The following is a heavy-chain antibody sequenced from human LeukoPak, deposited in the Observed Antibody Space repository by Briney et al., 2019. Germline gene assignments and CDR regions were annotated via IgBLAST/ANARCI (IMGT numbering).Heavy chain of an antibody. V-gene: IGHV4-31*03. CDR1: GGSVNSGGYY. J-gene: IGHJ4*02. Sequence: PSQTLSLTCTVSGGSVNSGGYYWTWIRQHPGKGLEWLGYIYYSGRTFYNPSLKSRITISLDTSKNQFSLNLTSVSAADTAFYFCARSSDYGDYDWGQGTLITVSS. D-gene: IGHD4-17*01. CDR2: IYYSGRT. CDR3: ARSSDYGDYD.